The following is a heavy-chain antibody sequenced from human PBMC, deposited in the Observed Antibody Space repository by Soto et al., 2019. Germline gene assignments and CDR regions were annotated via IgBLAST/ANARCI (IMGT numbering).Heavy chain of an antibody. CDR3: ARTKVVPAAVHYYYGMDV. D-gene: IGHD2-2*01. CDR2: IYYSGST. V-gene: IGHV4-59*01. CDR1: GGSISSYY. J-gene: IGHJ6*02. Sequence: QVQLQESGPGLVKPSETLSLTCTVSGGSISSYYWSWIRQPPGKGLEWIGYIYYSGSTNYNPSLKSRVTISVDTSKNQFSLKLSSVTAADTAVYYCARTKVVPAAVHYYYGMDVWGQGTTVTVSS.